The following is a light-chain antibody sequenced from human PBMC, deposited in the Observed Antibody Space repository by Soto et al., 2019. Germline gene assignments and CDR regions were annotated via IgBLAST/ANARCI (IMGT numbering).Light chain of an antibody. CDR3: CSYAGSSILGV. Sequence: QSVLTQPASVSGSPGQSITISCTGTSSDVGTYNLVSWYQQRPGKAPKLMIYEVNKRPSGISNRFSGSNSGNTASLTISGLQAEDEADYYCCSYAGSSILGVFGPGTKVTVL. V-gene: IGLV2-23*02. J-gene: IGLJ1*01. CDR1: SSDVGTYNL. CDR2: EVN.